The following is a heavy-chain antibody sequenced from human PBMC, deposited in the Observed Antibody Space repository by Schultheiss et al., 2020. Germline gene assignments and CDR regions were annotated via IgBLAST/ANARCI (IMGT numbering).Heavy chain of an antibody. CDR2: IWYDGSNK. V-gene: IGHV3-33*01. CDR3: ARDRVGGAMIVALDY. J-gene: IGHJ4*02. CDR1: GFTFSSYG. Sequence: GGSLRLSCAASGFTFSSYGMHWVRQAPGKGLEWVAVIWYDGSNKYYADSVKGRFTISRDNSKNTLYLQMNSLRAEDTAVYYCARDRVGGAMIVALDYWGQGTLVTVSS. D-gene: IGHD3-22*01.